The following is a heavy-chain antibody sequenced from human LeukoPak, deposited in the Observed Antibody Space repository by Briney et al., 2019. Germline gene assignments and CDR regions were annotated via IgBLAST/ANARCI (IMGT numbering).Heavy chain of an antibody. CDR2: ISAGGDGT. CDR3: AKSLLTTATGTGRAFDI. Sequence: GGSLRLSCVASTLSFSRYPMGWVRQAPGKGLEWDSGISAGGDGTYYADPVKGRFTISRDNSKNTLYLQMNSLRAEDTAQYFCAKSLLTTATGTGRAFDIWGQGTMVTVSS. D-gene: IGHD1-1*01. CDR1: TLSFSRYP. V-gene: IGHV3-23*01. J-gene: IGHJ3*02.